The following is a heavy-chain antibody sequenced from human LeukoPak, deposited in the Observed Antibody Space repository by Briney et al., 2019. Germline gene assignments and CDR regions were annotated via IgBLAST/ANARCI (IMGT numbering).Heavy chain of an antibody. CDR2: IYYSGST. CDR3: ARDLSVTRSPSITIFGVVIGHAFDI. J-gene: IGHJ3*02. CDR1: GGSISSGGYY. D-gene: IGHD3-3*01. V-gene: IGHV4-31*03. Sequence: SETLSLTCTVSGGSISSGGYYWSWIRQQPGKGLEWIGYIYYSGSTYYNPSLKSRVTISVDTSKNQFSLKLSSVTAADTAVYYCARDLSVTRSPSITIFGVVIGHAFDIWAQGTMVTVSS.